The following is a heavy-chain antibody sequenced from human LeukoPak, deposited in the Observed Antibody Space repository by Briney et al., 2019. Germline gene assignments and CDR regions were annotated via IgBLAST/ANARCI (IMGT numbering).Heavy chain of an antibody. Sequence: GESLKISCKGSGYSFTSYWIGWVRQMPGKGLEWMGIIYPGDSDTRYSPSFQGQVTISVDKSTSTAYLQWSSLKASDTAMYYCASRGTTYGSAFDPWGQGTLVTVSS. D-gene: IGHD2/OR15-2a*01. CDR3: ASRGTTYGSAFDP. CDR2: IYPGDSDT. V-gene: IGHV5-51*01. CDR1: GYSFTSYW. J-gene: IGHJ5*02.